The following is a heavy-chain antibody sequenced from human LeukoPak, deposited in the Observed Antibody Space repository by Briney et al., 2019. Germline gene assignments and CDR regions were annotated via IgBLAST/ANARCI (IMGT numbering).Heavy chain of an antibody. Sequence: KPSETLSLTCTVSGGSISSYYWSWIRQPPGKGLEWIGYIYYSGSTNYNPSLKSRVTISVDTSKNQFSLKLSSVTAADTAVYYCARHMGLGYTYFYPYFDYWGQGTRVTVSS. CDR1: GGSISSYY. J-gene: IGHJ4*01. CDR3: ARHMGLGYTYFYPYFDY. CDR2: IYYSGST. V-gene: IGHV4-59*08. D-gene: IGHD1-1*01.